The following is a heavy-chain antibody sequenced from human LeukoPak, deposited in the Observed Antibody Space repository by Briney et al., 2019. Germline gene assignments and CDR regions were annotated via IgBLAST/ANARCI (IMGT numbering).Heavy chain of an antibody. V-gene: IGHV4-38-2*02. CDR3: ASYDLWSGYLDY. CDR2: IYHSGST. Sequence: SETLSLTCTVSGYSISSGYYWGWIRQPPGKGLEWIGSIYHSGSTYYNPSLKSRVTISGDMSKNQFSLKLSSVTAADTAVYYCASYDLWSGYLDYWGQGTLVTVSS. J-gene: IGHJ4*02. D-gene: IGHD3-3*01. CDR1: GYSISSGYY.